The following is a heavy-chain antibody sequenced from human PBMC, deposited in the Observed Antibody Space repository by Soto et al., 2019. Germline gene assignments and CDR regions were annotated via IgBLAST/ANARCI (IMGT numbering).Heavy chain of an antibody. D-gene: IGHD1-20*01. CDR1: GGSISSGGYS. Sequence: SETLSLTCAVSGGSISSGGYSWSWIRQPPGKGLEWIGYIYHSGSTYYNPSLKSRVTISVDRSKNQFSLKLNSVTAADTAVYFCARLTGKPAYWGQGTLVPVSS. CDR3: ARLTGKPAY. V-gene: IGHV4-30-2*01. CDR2: IYHSGST. J-gene: IGHJ4*02.